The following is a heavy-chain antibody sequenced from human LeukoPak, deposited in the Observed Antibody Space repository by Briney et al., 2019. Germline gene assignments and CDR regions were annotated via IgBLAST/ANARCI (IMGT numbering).Heavy chain of an antibody. Sequence: PGGSLRLSCEASGFTFIGYYMAWIRQAPGKGLEWISSISNSGSTIYYAASVKGRFTISRDNGKNSLYLQMNSLRAEDTAVYYCARDSGNYFDAFDIWGQGTMVTVSS. D-gene: IGHD1-26*01. CDR2: ISNSGSTI. V-gene: IGHV3-11*04. CDR3: ARDSGNYFDAFDI. CDR1: GFTFIGYY. J-gene: IGHJ3*02.